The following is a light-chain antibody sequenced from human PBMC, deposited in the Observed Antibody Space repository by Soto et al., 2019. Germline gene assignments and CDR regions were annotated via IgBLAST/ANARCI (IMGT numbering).Light chain of an antibody. CDR3: QHMRT. CDR1: HNINNW. V-gene: IGKV1-5*01. J-gene: IGKJ1*01. Sequence: DIQMTQSPSTLSASIGDRVTITCRASHNINNWIAWYQQKPGKAPKFLIYDASTLESGVPSRFSGSGFGTEFSLTISSLQPDDVGSDYCQHMRTFGQGTTVEMK. CDR2: DAS.